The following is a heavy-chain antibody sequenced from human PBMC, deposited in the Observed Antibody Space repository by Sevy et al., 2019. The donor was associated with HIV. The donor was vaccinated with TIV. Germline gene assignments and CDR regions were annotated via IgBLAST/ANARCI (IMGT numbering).Heavy chain of an antibody. J-gene: IGHJ5*02. V-gene: IGHV4-59*01. CDR1: AGSISAYY. Sequence: SETLSLTCSVSAGSISAYYWSWIRQPPGKGLEWIAYIHDSGNSNYNPPLKTRFTISMDTSKNQFSLKVTSVTEADPALYYAAGAPPVRSGDDSLNWFDPWGQGILVTVSS. CDR3: AGAPPVRSGDDSLNWFDP. D-gene: IGHD5-12*01. CDR2: IHDSGNS.